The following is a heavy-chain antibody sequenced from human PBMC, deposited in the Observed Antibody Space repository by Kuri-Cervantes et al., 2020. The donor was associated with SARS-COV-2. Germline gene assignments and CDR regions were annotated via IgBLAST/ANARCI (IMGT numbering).Heavy chain of an antibody. V-gene: IGHV3-30*19. CDR2: ISYDGSNK. CDR1: GFTFSSYG. CDR3: ARDMFQQLVEVAAFDI. D-gene: IGHD6-13*01. Sequence: LSLTCAASGFTFSSYGMHWVRQAPGKGLEWVAVISYDGSNKYYADSVKGRFTISRDNSKNTLYLQMNSLRAEDTAVYYCARDMFQQLVEVAAFDIWGQGTMVTVSS. J-gene: IGHJ3*02.